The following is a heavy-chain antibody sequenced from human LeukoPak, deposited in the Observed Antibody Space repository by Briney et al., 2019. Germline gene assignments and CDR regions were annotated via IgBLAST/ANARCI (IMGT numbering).Heavy chain of an antibody. J-gene: IGHJ5*02. V-gene: IGHV1-2*02. Sequence: ASVQVSCKASGYTFTGYYIHWVRRAPGQGVEWRGGLNPDTGSTNYAQKFQARVIMTRDTSINTAYMELRRLRYDDTAMYFCARESFSGSGGLNWFAPWGQGTLVTVSA. D-gene: IGHD3-10*01. CDR1: GYTFTGYY. CDR3: ARESFSGSGGLNWFAP. CDR2: LNPDTGST.